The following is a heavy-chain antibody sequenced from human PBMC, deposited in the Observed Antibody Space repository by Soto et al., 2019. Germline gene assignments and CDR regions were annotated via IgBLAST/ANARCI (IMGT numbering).Heavy chain of an antibody. D-gene: IGHD3-10*01. CDR2: ISGSGGST. J-gene: IGHJ4*02. V-gene: IGHV3-23*01. CDR3: AKGREGSGIYYIFDS. CDR1: GFTFSNYA. Sequence: GGSLRLSCVASGFTFSNYAMSCVRQAPGKGLEWVSTISGSGGSTNYADSVKGRFTISRDNSKNTLYLQMNSLRAEDTAIYYCAKGREGSGIYYIFDSWGQGTLVTVSS.